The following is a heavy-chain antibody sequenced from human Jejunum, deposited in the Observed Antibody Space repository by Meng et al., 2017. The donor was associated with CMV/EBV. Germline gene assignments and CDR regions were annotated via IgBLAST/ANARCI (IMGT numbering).Heavy chain of an antibody. CDR3: TRVVEYCAGTTCAPRELDY. V-gene: IGHV3-49*04. CDR1: YA. J-gene: IGHJ4*02. D-gene: IGHD2-21*01. CDR2: IRGKTSGGAT. Sequence: YAMSWVRQAPGKGLEWVGLIRGKTSGGATVYAASVKGTVTISRDDSKSIVYLQMNRLKNEDTAVYYCTRVVEYCAGTTCAPRELDYWGQGTLVTVSS.